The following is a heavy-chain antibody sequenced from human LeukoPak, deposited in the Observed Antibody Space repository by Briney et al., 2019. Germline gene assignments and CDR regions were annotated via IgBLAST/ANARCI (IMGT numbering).Heavy chain of an antibody. CDR2: IYYSGTT. D-gene: IGHD5-18*01. CDR1: GGSISSYY. V-gene: IGHV4-59*01. J-gene: IGHJ4*02. CDR3: ARGSGYSYNEYFFDN. Sequence: PSETLSLTCTVSGGSISSYYWSWIRQPPGKGLEWIGYIYYSGTTYYNPSLKSRVSISVDTSKNQFSLKLSSVTVADTALYYCARGSGYSYNEYFFDNWGQGTLVTVSS.